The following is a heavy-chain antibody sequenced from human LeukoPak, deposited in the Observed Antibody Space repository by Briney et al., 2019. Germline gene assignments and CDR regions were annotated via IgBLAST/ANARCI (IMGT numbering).Heavy chain of an antibody. D-gene: IGHD2-2*02. J-gene: IGHJ5*02. CDR2: IYTSGST. CDR1: GGSISSYY. Sequence: SETLSLTCTVSGGSISSYYWSWIRQPAGKGLERIGRIYTSGSTNYNPSLKSRVTMSVDTSKNQFSLKLSSVTAADTAVYYCARAAPKYCSSTSCYTWDWFDPWGQGTLVTVSS. V-gene: IGHV4-4*07. CDR3: ARAAPKYCSSTSCYTWDWFDP.